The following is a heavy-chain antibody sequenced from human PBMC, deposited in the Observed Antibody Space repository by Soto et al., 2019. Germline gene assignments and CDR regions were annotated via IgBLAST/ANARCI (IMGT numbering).Heavy chain of an antibody. D-gene: IGHD3-22*01. V-gene: IGHV5-51*01. CDR1: GFTFTNYW. Sequence: PGESLKISCRGSGFTFTNYWIAWVRQMPGKGLERMGIIYPGDSETSYSPSFQGQVIISVDKSINTAYLQWSRLKASDTAIYYCARQRLWGTSGYYYFENWGQGTLVTVSS. CDR2: IYPGDSET. J-gene: IGHJ4*02. CDR3: ARQRLWGTSGYYYFEN.